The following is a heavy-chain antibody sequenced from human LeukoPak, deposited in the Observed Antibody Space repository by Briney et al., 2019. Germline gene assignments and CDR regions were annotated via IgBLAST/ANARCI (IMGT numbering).Heavy chain of an antibody. J-gene: IGHJ4*02. CDR1: GFTFSSYG. D-gene: IGHD3-10*01. CDR3: AKERGPYGSGSYLDH. Sequence: HPGGSLRLSCAASGFTFSSYGMHWVRQAPGKGLEWVAFIRYDGSNKYYADSVKGRFTISRDNSKNTLYLQMNSLRAEDTAVYYCAKERGPYGSGSYLDHWGQGTLVTVSS. V-gene: IGHV3-30*02. CDR2: IRYDGSNK.